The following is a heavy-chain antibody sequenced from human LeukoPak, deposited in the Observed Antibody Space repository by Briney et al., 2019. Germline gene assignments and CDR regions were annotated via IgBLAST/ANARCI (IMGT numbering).Heavy chain of an antibody. V-gene: IGHV1-24*01. D-gene: IGHD3-3*01. J-gene: IGHJ4*02. CDR1: GYTLTELS. Sequence: ASVKVSCKVSGYTLTELSMHWVRQAPGKGLEWMGGFDPEDGETIYAQKFQGRVTMTEDTSTDTAYMELSSLRSEDTAVYYCATVMIFGVGSDYWGQGTLVTVSS. CDR3: ATVMIFGVGSDY. CDR2: FDPEDGET.